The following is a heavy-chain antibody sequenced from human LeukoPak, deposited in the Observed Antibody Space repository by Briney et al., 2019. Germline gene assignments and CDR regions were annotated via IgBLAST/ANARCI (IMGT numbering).Heavy chain of an antibody. Sequence: GGSLRLSCAASGLTFSGYAMSWVRQAPGKGLEWVSAISGSGGSTYYADSVKGRFTISRVNSKNTLYLQVNSLRAEDTAVYYCAKQGSSGWYDYWGQGTLVTVSS. J-gene: IGHJ4*02. CDR1: GLTFSGYA. CDR2: ISGSGGST. D-gene: IGHD6-19*01. V-gene: IGHV3-23*01. CDR3: AKQGSSGWYDY.